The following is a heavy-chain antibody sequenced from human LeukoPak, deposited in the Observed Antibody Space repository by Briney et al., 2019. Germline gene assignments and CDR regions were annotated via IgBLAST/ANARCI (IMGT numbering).Heavy chain of an antibody. Sequence: GGSLRLSCAASGFIFSNYGMHWVRQTPGKGLEWVAFIRYDESNKFYADSVKGRFTISRDNSKNILFLQMNSLRAEDTAVYYCATMQWLEGVDWFDPWGQGTLVTVSS. CDR2: IRYDESNK. V-gene: IGHV3-30*02. D-gene: IGHD6-19*01. J-gene: IGHJ5*02. CDR3: ATMQWLEGVDWFDP. CDR1: GFIFSNYG.